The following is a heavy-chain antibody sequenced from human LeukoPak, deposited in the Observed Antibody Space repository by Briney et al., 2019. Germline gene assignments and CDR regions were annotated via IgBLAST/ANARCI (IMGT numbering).Heavy chain of an antibody. CDR3: AKGGIIAAAASKDHFDY. V-gene: IGHV3-23*01. J-gene: IGHJ4*02. CDR1: GFPFSNYG. Sequence: PGGSLRLSCAASGFPFSNYGMSWVRQAPGKGLEWVSAMSGSGDTTYFADSVKGRFTISRDNSKNTLYLQMNSLRAEDTAVYYCAKGGIIAAAASKDHFDYWGQGTLVTVSS. D-gene: IGHD6-13*01. CDR2: MSGSGDTT.